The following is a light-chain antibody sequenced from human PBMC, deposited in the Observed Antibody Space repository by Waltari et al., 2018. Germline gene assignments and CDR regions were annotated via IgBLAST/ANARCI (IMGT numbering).Light chain of an antibody. Sequence: SYELTQPPSVSVSPGQTGSITCSGDKLGNKYTSWYHQKPGQSPVLVIYRDTKRPSGIPDRFSGSNSWNTATLTISGTQAMDEADYYCQAWDGSTVVFGGGTKLTVL. CDR2: RDT. J-gene: IGLJ2*01. CDR3: QAWDGSTVV. V-gene: IGLV3-1*01. CDR1: KLGNKY.